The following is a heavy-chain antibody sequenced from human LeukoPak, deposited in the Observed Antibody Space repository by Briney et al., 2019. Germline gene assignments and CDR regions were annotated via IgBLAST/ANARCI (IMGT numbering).Heavy chain of an antibody. V-gene: IGHV1-8*03. CDR2: MNPNSGNT. Sequence: GASVKVSCXASGYTFTSYDINWVRQATGQGLEWMAWMNPNSGNTGYAQKFQGRVTITRNTSISTAYMELSSLRSEDTAVYYCARGDVVVPAAQQFDYWGQGTLVTVSS. CDR1: GYTFTSYD. J-gene: IGHJ4*02. CDR3: ARGDVVVPAAQQFDY. D-gene: IGHD2-2*01.